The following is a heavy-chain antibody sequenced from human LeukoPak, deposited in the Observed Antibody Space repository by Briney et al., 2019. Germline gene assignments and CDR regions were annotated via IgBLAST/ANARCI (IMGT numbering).Heavy chain of an antibody. V-gene: IGHV3-7*03. CDR3: ARDSWDYYGSGSYYRNYYYYGMDV. J-gene: IGHJ6*04. CDR2: IKQDGSEK. Sequence: GGSLRLSCAASGFTFSSYWMSWVRQAPGKGLEWAANIKQDGSEKYYVDSVKGRFTISRDNAKNSLYLQMNSLRAEDTAVYYCARDSWDYYGSGSYYRNYYYYGMDVWGKGTTVTVSS. CDR1: GFTFSSYW. D-gene: IGHD3-10*01.